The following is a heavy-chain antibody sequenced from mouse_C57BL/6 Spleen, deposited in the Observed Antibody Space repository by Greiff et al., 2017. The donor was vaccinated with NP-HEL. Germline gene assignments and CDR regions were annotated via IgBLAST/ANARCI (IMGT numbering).Heavy chain of an antibody. CDR3: ARGYYYGSSSFFDY. Sequence: VKLVESGAELVKPGASVKISCKASGYAFSSYWMNWVKQRPGKGLEWIGQIYPGDGDTNYNGKFKGKATLTADKSSSTAYMQLSSLTSEDSAVYFCARGYYYGSSSFFDYWGQGTTLTVSS. V-gene: IGHV1-80*01. J-gene: IGHJ2*01. CDR2: IYPGDGDT. CDR1: GYAFSSYW. D-gene: IGHD1-1*01.